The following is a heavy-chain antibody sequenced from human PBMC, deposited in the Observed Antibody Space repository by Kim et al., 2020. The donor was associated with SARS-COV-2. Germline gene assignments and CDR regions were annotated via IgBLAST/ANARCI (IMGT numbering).Heavy chain of an antibody. CDR3: ARDLAVLAAAGT. V-gene: IGHV3-21*01. Sequence: SYADSVKGRLTISRDNAKNSLYLQMTSLRSEDTAVYYCARDLAVLAAAGTWGQGTLVTVSS. D-gene: IGHD6-13*01. J-gene: IGHJ4*02.